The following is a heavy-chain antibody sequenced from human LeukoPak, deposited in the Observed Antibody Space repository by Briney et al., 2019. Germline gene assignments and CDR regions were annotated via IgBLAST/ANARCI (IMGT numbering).Heavy chain of an antibody. V-gene: IGHV4-59*08. J-gene: IGHJ5*02. Sequence: PSETLSLTCTVSGGSISSDYWSWIRQPPGKGLEWIGYIYYRGSTNYNPSLKSRVTISVDMSKNQFSLKLSSVTAADTAVYYCARHRPWSGYYSDNWFDPWGQGTLVTVSS. CDR3: ARHRPWSGYYSDNWFDP. D-gene: IGHD3-3*01. CDR2: IYYRGST. CDR1: GGSISSDY.